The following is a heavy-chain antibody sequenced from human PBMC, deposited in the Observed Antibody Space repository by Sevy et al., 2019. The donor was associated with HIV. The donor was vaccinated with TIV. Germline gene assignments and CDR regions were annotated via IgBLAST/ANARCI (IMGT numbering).Heavy chain of an antibody. V-gene: IGHV1-24*01. CDR2: FDPEDGET. Sequence: ASVKVSCKVSGYTLTELSMHWVRQAPGKGLEWMGGFDPEDGETIYAQKFQGRVTMTEDTSTDTAYMELSSLRSEDTAVYYCATVAPYKAPFDYWGQGTLVTVSS. D-gene: IGHD3-10*01. CDR3: ATVAPYKAPFDY. J-gene: IGHJ4*02. CDR1: GYTLTELS.